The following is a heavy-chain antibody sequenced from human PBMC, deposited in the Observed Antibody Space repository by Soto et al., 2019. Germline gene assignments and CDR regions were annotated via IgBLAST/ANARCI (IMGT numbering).Heavy chain of an antibody. Sequence: EVQLVESGGGLVQPGGSLRLSCAASGFTLSGRSMHWVRQAPGKGLVWVSGIDNAGTDSTYADSVKGRFTSSRDNAKNMLYLQMNSLRVEDTAVYYCARGWFGPDVLDKGTTVTVSS. J-gene: IGHJ6*04. CDR1: GFTLSGRS. V-gene: IGHV3-74*01. CDR3: ARGWFGPDV. CDR2: IDNAGTDS. D-gene: IGHD3-10*01.